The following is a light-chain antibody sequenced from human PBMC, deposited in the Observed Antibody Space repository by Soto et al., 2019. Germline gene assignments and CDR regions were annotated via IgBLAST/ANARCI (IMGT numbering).Light chain of an antibody. J-gene: IGKJ1*01. CDR2: KAS. Sequence: DIQMTQSPSTLSASVGDRVTITCRASQSISNWLAWNQQKPGKAPKLLIYKASSLESGVPSRFSGSGSGTEFTLTISSLQPDDFATYYCQHYNIYPWTFGQGTKVEIK. CDR1: QSISNW. V-gene: IGKV1-5*03. CDR3: QHYNIYPWT.